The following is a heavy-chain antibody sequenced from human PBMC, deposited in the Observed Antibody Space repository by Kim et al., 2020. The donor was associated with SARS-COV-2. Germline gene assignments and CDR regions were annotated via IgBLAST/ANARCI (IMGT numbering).Heavy chain of an antibody. Sequence: SVKVSCKASGGTFSSYAISWVRQAPGQGLEWMGGIIPIFGTANYAQKFQGRVTITADESTSTAYMELSSLRSEDTAVYYCARDTSGRVDSSGWYATPPKGMDVWGQGTTVTVSS. D-gene: IGHD6-19*01. CDR3: ARDTSGRVDSSGWYATPPKGMDV. J-gene: IGHJ6*02. CDR1: GGTFSSYA. CDR2: IIPIFGTA. V-gene: IGHV1-69*13.